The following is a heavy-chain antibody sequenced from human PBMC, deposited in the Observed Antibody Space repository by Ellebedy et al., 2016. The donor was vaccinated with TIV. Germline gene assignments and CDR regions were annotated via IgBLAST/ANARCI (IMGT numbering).Heavy chain of an antibody. Sequence: AASVKVSCKTSGYTFSRHGLNWVRQASGQGLEWMGWISTYSGNTKYAQKFQGRVTMTTDTSTGTAYMELRSLTSDDTAVYYCAREADSDALDIWGQGTMVIVSS. CDR3: AREADSDALDI. CDR2: ISTYSGNT. CDR1: GYTFSRHG. J-gene: IGHJ3*02. D-gene: IGHD2-15*01. V-gene: IGHV1-18*01.